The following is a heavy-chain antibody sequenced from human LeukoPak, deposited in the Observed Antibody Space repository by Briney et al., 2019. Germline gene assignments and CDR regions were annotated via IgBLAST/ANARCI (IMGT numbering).Heavy chain of an antibody. CDR2: IYYSGST. CDR1: GGSISSHY. Sequence: PSETLSLTCTVSGGSISSHYWSWIRQPPGKGLEWIGYIYYSGSTNYNPSLKSRVTISVDTSKNQFSLKLSSVTAADTAVYYCARASPTLDFWSGYYMSSWFDPWGQGTLVTVSS. D-gene: IGHD3-3*01. J-gene: IGHJ5*02. CDR3: ARASPTLDFWSGYYMSSWFDP. V-gene: IGHV4-59*11.